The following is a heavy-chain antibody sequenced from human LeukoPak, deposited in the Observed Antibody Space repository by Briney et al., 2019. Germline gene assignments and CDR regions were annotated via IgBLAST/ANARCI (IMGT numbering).Heavy chain of an antibody. J-gene: IGHJ5*02. D-gene: IGHD6-13*01. Sequence: GGSLRLSCAASGVSVSSNFMIWVRQGLGKGLERVSLIYSGGETSYADSVKGRFSISRDNSKNTLYLQMNSLRVEDTAVYYCTRDPPAVAINTYAWGQGTLVTVSS. CDR3: TRDPPAVAINTYA. V-gene: IGHV3-66*01. CDR2: IYSGGET. CDR1: GVSVSSNF.